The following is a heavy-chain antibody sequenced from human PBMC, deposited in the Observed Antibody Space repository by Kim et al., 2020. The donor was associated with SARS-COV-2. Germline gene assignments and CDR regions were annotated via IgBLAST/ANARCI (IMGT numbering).Heavy chain of an antibody. CDR2: IYYSGST. V-gene: IGHV4-31*03. J-gene: IGHJ2*01. CDR3: ARDWYFDL. Sequence: SETLSLTCTVSGGSISSGGYYWSWIRQHPGKGLEWIGYIYYSGSTYYNPSLKSRVTTSVDTSKNQFSLKLSAVTAADTAVYYCARDWYFDLWGRGTLVTVSS. CDR1: GGSISSGGYY.